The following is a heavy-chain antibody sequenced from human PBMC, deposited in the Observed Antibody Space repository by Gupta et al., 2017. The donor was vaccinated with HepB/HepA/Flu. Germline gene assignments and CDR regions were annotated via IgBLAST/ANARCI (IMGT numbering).Heavy chain of an antibody. J-gene: IGHJ3*01. Sequence: EVQVVESGGGLFQPGGSLRLSCVASGFSVSTFYMSWVRQAPGKGLEWVSVIYSGGSTHYADSVKDRFSISRDKSKNTVYLQMNSLRDEDTAIYYCARDSGDYGFDVWGQGTLVTVSS. CDR1: GFSVSTFY. V-gene: IGHV3-66*01. D-gene: IGHD4-17*01. CDR3: ARDSGDYGFDV. CDR2: IYSGGST.